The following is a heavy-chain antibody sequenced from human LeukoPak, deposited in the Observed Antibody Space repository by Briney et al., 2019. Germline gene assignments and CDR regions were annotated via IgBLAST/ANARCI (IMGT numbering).Heavy chain of an antibody. D-gene: IGHD3-3*01. V-gene: IGHV7-4-1*02. J-gene: IGHJ4*02. CDR1: GYIFTNFA. CDR3: ARAYYDFWRGYPGGDY. Sequence: ASVKVSCKASGYIFTNFAMNWVRQAPGQGLEWMGWINTNTGKPTYAQGFTGRFVFSLDTSVSTAYLQISSLKAEDTAVYYCARAYYDFWRGYPGGDYWGQGTLVTVSS. CDR2: INTNTGKP.